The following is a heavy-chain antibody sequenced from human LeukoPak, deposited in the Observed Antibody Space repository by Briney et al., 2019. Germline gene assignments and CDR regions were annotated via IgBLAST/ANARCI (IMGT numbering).Heavy chain of an antibody. V-gene: IGHV3-7*01. D-gene: IGHD3-22*01. CDR1: GFTFSSYW. J-gene: IGHJ4*02. CDR3: SRVKRRYYDSSGTYYFDY. Sequence: GGSLRLSCAASGFTFSSYWMSWVRQAPGKGLEWVASIKQDGSEKYYVDSVKGRFTISRDNAKNTLYLQMNSLRAEDTAVYYCSRVKRRYYDSSGTYYFDYWGEGTLVTVSA. CDR2: IKQDGSEK.